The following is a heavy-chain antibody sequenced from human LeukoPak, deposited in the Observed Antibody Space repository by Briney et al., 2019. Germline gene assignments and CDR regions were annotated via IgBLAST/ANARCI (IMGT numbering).Heavy chain of an antibody. CDR1: GFTFSSYG. D-gene: IGHD3-10*01. CDR3: ARDSSMLRGPLVIYYFDF. J-gene: IGHJ4*02. CDR2: ISGSGGST. Sequence: PGGSLRLSCAVSGFTFSSYGMSWVRQAPGKGLEWVSAISGSGGSTYYADSVKGRFTISRDNSKNTLYLQMNSLRVEDTAVYYCARDSSMLRGPLVIYYFDFWGQGTLVTVSS. V-gene: IGHV3-23*01.